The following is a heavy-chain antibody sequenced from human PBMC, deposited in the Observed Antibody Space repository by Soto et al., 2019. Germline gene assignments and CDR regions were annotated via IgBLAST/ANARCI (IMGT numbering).Heavy chain of an antibody. CDR1: GYTFTSYG. V-gene: IGHV1-18*01. Sequence: ASVKVSCKASGYTFTSYGISWVRQAPGQGLEWMGWISAYNGNTNYAQKLQGRVTMTTDTSTSTAYMELRSQRSDDTAVYYCAILEWKRPQKGAFDIWGQGTMVTVSS. CDR3: AILEWKRPQKGAFDI. D-gene: IGHD3-3*01. CDR2: ISAYNGNT. J-gene: IGHJ3*02.